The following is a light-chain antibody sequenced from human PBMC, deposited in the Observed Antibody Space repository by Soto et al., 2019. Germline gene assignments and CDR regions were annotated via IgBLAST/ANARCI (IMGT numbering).Light chain of an antibody. V-gene: IGKV3-20*01. CDR1: QSVSSSY. CDR2: GAS. CDR3: QHFGGTTFT. J-gene: IGKJ5*01. Sequence: EIVLTQSPGTLSLSPGERATLSCRASQSVSSSYLAWYPPKPGQAPRLXIYGASTRATGIPDRFSGSGSGTQFTLTISRLEPGDFEVYYCQHFGGTTFTFGQGTRLEIK.